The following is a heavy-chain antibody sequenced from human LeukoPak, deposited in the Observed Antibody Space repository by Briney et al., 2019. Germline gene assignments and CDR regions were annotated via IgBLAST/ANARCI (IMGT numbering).Heavy chain of an antibody. CDR3: ARDRRYYGGPDYFDY. D-gene: IGHD4-23*01. CDR1: GGSISSGDYY. J-gene: IGHJ4*02. Sequence: SETLSLTCTVSGGSISSGDYYWSWIRQPPGKGLEWIGYIYYSGSTYYNPSLKSRVTISVDTSKNQFSLKLSSVTAADTAVYYCARDRRYYGGPDYFDYWGQETLVTVSS. V-gene: IGHV4-30-4*01. CDR2: IYYSGST.